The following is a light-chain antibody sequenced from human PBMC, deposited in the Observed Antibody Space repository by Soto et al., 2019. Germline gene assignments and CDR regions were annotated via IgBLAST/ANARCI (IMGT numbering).Light chain of an antibody. CDR1: QSSSSW. CDR2: KAS. Sequence: DIQMTQSPSTLSASVGDRVTITCRASQSSSSWLAWYQQKPGKAPKLLIYKASSLESEVPSRFSGSGSGTEFTLTISSLQPDDFATYYCQQYNSYLFTFGPGTKVDIK. CDR3: QQYNSYLFT. J-gene: IGKJ3*01. V-gene: IGKV1-5*03.